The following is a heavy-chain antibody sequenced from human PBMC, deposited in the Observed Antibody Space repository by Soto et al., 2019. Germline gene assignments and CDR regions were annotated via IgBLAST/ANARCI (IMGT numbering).Heavy chain of an antibody. V-gene: IGHV3-30-3*01. Sequence: QVQLVESGGGVVQPGRSLRLSCAASGFTFSSYAMHWVRQAPGKGLEWVAVISYDGSNKYYADSVKGRFTISRDNSKNTLYQQMNSLRAEETAVYYCARDPTTVNEMHTSAVYYYGMDVWGQGTTVTVSS. CDR2: ISYDGSNK. J-gene: IGHJ6*02. CDR1: GFTFSSYA. CDR3: ARDPTTVNEMHTSAVYYYGMDV. D-gene: IGHD4-17*01.